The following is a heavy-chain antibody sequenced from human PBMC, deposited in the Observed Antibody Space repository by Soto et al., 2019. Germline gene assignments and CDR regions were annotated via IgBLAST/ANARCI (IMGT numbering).Heavy chain of an antibody. Sequence: GASVKVSCKASGGTFSSDSFSWVRQAPGQGLEWMGGIIPMFDTPIYAQKFQDRVTITADESTSTAYMQLSSLRSGDTAVYYCARSGGLDRDFNYWGQGSRVTVSS. CDR2: IIPMFDTP. V-gene: IGHV1-69*13. D-gene: IGHD2-15*01. CDR1: GGTFSSDS. J-gene: IGHJ4*02. CDR3: ARSGGLDRDFNY.